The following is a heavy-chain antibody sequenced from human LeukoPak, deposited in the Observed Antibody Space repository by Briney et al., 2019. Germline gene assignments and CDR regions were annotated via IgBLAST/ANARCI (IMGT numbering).Heavy chain of an antibody. CDR1: GGSISSHY. CDR3: AKVPAIPFGGFCY. CDR2: IYYSGST. V-gene: IGHV4-59*11. Sequence: SETLSLTCTVSGGSISSHYWSWIRQPPGKGLEWIGYIYYSGSTNYNPSLKSRVTISIDTSKNQFCLKLSSVTAADTAVYYCAKVPAIPFGGFCYRGQGTMVTVSS. D-gene: IGHD4-23*01. J-gene: IGHJ3*01.